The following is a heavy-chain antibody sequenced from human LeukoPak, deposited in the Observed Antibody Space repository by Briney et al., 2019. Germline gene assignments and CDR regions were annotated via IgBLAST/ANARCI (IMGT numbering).Heavy chain of an antibody. Sequence: PGGSLRLSCAASGFTFSSFWMGWVRQAPGKGLEWVAHIKEDGSMLSYVDSVKGRFTISRDNAKNSVYLQMNSLRAEDTAVYYCARVVTWFDPWGQGSLVTVSS. J-gene: IGHJ5*02. V-gene: IGHV3-7*04. CDR3: ARVVTWFDP. CDR2: IKEDGSML. CDR1: GFTFSSFW.